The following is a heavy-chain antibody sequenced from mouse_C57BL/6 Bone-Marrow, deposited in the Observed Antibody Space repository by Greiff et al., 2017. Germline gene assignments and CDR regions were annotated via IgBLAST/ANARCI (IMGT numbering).Heavy chain of an antibody. J-gene: IGHJ4*01. CDR2: ISSGGDYI. CDR3: VTTVVDYALDY. V-gene: IGHV5-9-1*02. CDR1: GFTFSSYA. Sequence: EVKLMESGEGLVKPGGSLKLSCAASGFTFSSYAMSWVRQTPEKRLEWVAYISSGGDYIYYADTVQGRFTISRDNARNTLYLQMSSLKSEDTAMYYSVTTVVDYALDYWGQGTSVTVSS. D-gene: IGHD1-1*01.